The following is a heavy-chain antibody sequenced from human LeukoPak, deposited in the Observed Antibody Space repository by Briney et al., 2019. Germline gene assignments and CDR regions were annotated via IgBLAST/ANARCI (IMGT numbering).Heavy chain of an antibody. CDR3: ARRPGGYDWRAFDF. CDR2: IYSDGST. J-gene: IGHJ4*02. D-gene: IGHD5-12*01. CDR1: GFTVGHNY. Sequence: PGGSLGLSCAASGFTVGHNYMNWVRQAPGKGLEWVSVIYSDGSTYYADSVKGRFTISRDNSMNTLYLQMNSLRAEDTAVYYCARRPGGYDWRAFDFWGQGILVTVSS. V-gene: IGHV3-66*04.